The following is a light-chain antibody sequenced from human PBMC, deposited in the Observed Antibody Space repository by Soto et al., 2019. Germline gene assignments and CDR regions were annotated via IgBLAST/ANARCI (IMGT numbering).Light chain of an antibody. Sequence: DIVMTQSTASLTVSLGGRATINCRSSQSVLYSSNNKNYLAWYQQKAGQPPRLLINWASTRDSGVPDRFSGSGSGTDFTLTISSLQAEDFAVYYCQQRSSWPPTFGQGTRLEIK. CDR1: QSVLYSSNNKNY. CDR3: QQRSSWPPT. CDR2: WAS. J-gene: IGKJ5*01. V-gene: IGKV4-1*01.